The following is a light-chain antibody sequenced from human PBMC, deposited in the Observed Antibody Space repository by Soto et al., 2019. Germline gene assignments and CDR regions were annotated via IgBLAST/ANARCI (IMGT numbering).Light chain of an antibody. J-gene: IGKJ3*01. CDR2: WAS. Sequence: DIVLTQSPDSLAVSLGERATIHCKSSQTIFYTSSNKNYLAWYQQRPGQPPKLLIYWASDRQSAFPNRVSGSGSGTDFTLTISGRQAEDVAVYYCQQDYSTPFTFGPGTRLDSK. V-gene: IGKV4-1*01. CDR3: QQDYSTPFT. CDR1: QTIFYTSSNKNY.